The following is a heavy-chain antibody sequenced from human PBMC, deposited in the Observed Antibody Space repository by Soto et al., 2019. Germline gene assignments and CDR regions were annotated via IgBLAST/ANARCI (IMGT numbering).Heavy chain of an antibody. CDR1: GGSFSGYY. CDR2: INHSGTT. J-gene: IGHJ5*02. V-gene: IGHV4-34*01. CDR3: ARVGVRDGDYGVSRFDP. D-gene: IGHD4-17*01. Sequence: SETLSLTCAFYGGSFSGYYWSWIRQPPGKGLEWIGEINHSGTTNYNPSLKSRVTISVDTSKNQFSLKLSSVTAADTAVYYCARVGVRDGDYGVSRFDPWGQGTLVTVSS.